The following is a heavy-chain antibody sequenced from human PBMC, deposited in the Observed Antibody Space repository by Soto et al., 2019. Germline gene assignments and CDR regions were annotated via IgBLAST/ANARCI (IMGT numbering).Heavy chain of an antibody. J-gene: IGHJ5*02. CDR2: IYYSGST. CDR3: ARYMGYCSSTSCHNRWFDP. V-gene: IGHV4-59*08. D-gene: IGHD2-2*02. Sequence: SETLSLTCTVSGGSISSYYLSWIRQPPGKGLEWIGYIYYSGSTNYNPSLKSRVTISVDTSKNQFSLKLSSVTAADTAVYYCARYMGYCSSTSCHNRWFDPWGRGTLVTVSS. CDR1: GGSISSYY.